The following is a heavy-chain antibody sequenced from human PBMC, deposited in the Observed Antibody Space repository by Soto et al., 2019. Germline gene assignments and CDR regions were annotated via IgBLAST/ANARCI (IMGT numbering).Heavy chain of an antibody. CDR3: ARESVVRGVIIGYYYYGMDV. D-gene: IGHD3-10*01. CDR1: GGSFSGYY. V-gene: IGHV4-34*01. J-gene: IGHJ6*02. Sequence: PSETLSLTCAVYGGSFSGYYWRWIRQPPGKGLEWIGEINHSGSTNYNPSLKSRVTISVDTSKNQFSLKLSSVTAADTAVYYCARESVVRGVIIGYYYYGMDVWGQGTTVT. CDR2: INHSGST.